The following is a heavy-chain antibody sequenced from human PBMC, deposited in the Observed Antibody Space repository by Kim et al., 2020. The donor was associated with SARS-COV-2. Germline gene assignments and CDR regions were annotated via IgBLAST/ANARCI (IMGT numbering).Heavy chain of an antibody. CDR3: ARDGRPLWLREEGYGMDV. CDR1: GFTFSDYY. CDR2: ISSSSSYT. D-gene: IGHD3-10*01. J-gene: IGHJ6*02. Sequence: GGSLRLSCAASGFTFSDYYMSWIRQAPGKGLEWVSYISSSSSYTNYADSVKGRFTISRDNAKNSLYLQMNSLRAEDTAVYYCARDGRPLWLREEGYGMDVWGQGTTVTVSS. V-gene: IGHV3-11*05.